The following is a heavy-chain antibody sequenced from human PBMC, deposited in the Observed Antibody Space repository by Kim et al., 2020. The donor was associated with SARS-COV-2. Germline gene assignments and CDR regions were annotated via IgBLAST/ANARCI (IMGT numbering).Heavy chain of an antibody. CDR2: FYHSGSA. D-gene: IGHD2-8*01. CDR1: GTPISSHY. J-gene: IGHJ4*02. CDR3: ARNGGSYTFDF. Sequence: SETLSLTCTVSGTPISSHYWSWFRQPPGKGLEWIGHFYHSGSADYNSPLKSRVIISADTSKSQLSLELSSATAADTAVYYCARNGGSYTFDFWGQGILF. V-gene: IGHV4-59*11.